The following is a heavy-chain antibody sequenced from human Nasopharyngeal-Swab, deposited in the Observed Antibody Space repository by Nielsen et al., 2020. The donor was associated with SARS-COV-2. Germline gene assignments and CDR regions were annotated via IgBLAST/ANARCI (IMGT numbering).Heavy chain of an antibody. D-gene: IGHD6-13*01. Sequence: GGSLRLSCAASGFTFSSYGMHWVRQAPGKGLEWVAVISYDGSNKYYADSVKGRFTISRDNSKNTLYLQMNSLRAEDTAVYYCARDFRELVGAFDIWGQGTMVTASS. CDR3: ARDFRELVGAFDI. CDR1: GFTFSSYG. V-gene: IGHV3-30*03. J-gene: IGHJ3*02. CDR2: ISYDGSNK.